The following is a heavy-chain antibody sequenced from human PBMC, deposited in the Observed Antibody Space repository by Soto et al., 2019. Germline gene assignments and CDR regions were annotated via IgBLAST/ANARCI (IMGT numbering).Heavy chain of an antibody. Sequence: GGSLRLSCAASGFTFSSYGMHWVRQAPGKGLEWVAVISYDGSNKYYADSVKGRFTISRDNSKNTLYLQMNSLRAEDTAVYYCAKASELGFNWFDPLGQGTLVTV. CDR2: ISYDGSNK. CDR1: GFTFSSYG. CDR3: AKASELGFNWFDP. J-gene: IGHJ5*02. V-gene: IGHV3-30*18. D-gene: IGHD7-27*01.